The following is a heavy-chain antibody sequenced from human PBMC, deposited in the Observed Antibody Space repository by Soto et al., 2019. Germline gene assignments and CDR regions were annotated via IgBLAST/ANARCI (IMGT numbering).Heavy chain of an antibody. Sequence: GGSLRLSCAASGFTFNIYALHWVRQAPGKGLEWVAVISFDGTKKYYSDSVKGRFTISRDNLKNTLYLQMNNLRVEDAALYFCAREDDYGYRYIDYGLDVWGQGTTVTVSS. J-gene: IGHJ6*02. CDR2: ISFDGTKK. CDR3: AREDDYGYRYIDYGLDV. V-gene: IGHV3-30-3*01. CDR1: GFTFNIYA. D-gene: IGHD4-17*01.